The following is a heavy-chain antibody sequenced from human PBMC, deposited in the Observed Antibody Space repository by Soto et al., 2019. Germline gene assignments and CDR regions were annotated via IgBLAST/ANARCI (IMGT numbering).Heavy chain of an antibody. D-gene: IGHD1-1*01. V-gene: IGHV4-59*08. CDR1: SGPSSSHN. CDR2: VYSTGGT. CDR3: VRQGIGNLHGLVDV. Sequence: QVQLQQSGPGLVKPSETLSLTCSVSSGPSSSHNWGCIRQPPGRGLEWIGYVYSTGGTSYNPSLKSRVTISADTSTNHISLTLTSVTAADTAVYYCVRQGIGNLHGLVDVWGQGTTVRVSS. J-gene: IGHJ6*02.